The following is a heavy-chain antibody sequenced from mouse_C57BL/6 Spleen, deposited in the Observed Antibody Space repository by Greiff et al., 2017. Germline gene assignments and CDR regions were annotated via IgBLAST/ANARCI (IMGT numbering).Heavy chain of an antibody. Sequence: EVMLVESGGDLVKPGGSLKLSCAASGFTFSSYGMSWVRQTPDKRLEWVATISSGGSYTYYPDSVKGRFTISRDNAKNTLYLQMSSLKSEDTAMYYCASLSYGSSFYYAMDYWGQGTSVTVSS. CDR1: GFTFSSYG. CDR3: ASLSYGSSFYYAMDY. J-gene: IGHJ4*01. V-gene: IGHV5-6*01. CDR2: ISSGGSYT. D-gene: IGHD1-1*01.